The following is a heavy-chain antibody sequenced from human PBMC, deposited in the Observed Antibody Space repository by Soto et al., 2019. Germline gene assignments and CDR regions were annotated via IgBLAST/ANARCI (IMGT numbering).Heavy chain of an antibody. CDR2: MYYRGTT. D-gene: IGHD4-17*01. J-gene: IGHJ4*02. V-gene: IGHV4-31*03. Sequence: QVQLQESGPGLVKPSQTLSLTCTVTGGSITSGDYYWSWIRQHPGKGLEWIGYMYYRGTTYYNPSLKSRLMISVDRSKNQFSLKLSSVTAADTAVYYCARGDYGDYAPDSWGQGTLVTVSS. CDR1: GGSITSGDYY. CDR3: ARGDYGDYAPDS.